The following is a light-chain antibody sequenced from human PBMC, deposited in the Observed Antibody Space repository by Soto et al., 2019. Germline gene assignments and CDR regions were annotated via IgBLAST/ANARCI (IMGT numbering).Light chain of an antibody. CDR1: QSISSY. CDR2: AAS. CDR3: QPSYSTPPQVT. Sequence: DIQMTQSPSSLSASVGDRVTITCRASQSISSYLNWYQQKPGKAPKLLIYAASSLQSGVPSRFSGSGSGPDFHLTISSLQPEDFATYYCQPSYSTPPQVTFGPGTKVDIK. J-gene: IGKJ3*01. V-gene: IGKV1-39*01.